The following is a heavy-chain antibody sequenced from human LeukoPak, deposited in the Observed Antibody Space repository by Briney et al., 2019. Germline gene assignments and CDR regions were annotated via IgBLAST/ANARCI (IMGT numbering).Heavy chain of an antibody. J-gene: IGHJ4*02. CDR2: IIPILGIA. Sequence: ASVKVSCKASGGTFSSYAISWVRQAPGQGLEWMGRIIPILGIANYAQKFQGRVTITADKSTSTAYMELSSLRSEDTAVYYCARHGDYYDTKSTFDYWGQGTLVTVSS. CDR1: GGTFSSYA. D-gene: IGHD3-22*01. V-gene: IGHV1-69*04. CDR3: ARHGDYYDTKSTFDY.